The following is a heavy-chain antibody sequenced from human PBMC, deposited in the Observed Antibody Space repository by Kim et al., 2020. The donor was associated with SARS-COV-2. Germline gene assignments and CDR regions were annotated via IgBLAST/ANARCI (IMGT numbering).Heavy chain of an antibody. J-gene: IGHJ6*02. CDR3: AKEGMVNYGMDV. D-gene: IGHD3-3*01. CDR1: GFTFSSYA. Sequence: GGSLRLSCAASGFTFSSYAMSWVRQATGKGLEWVSGMSGSGGSTYYADSVKGRFTISRDNSNNTLYLQMNSLRAEDTAVYYCAKEGMVNYGMDVWGQGTTVTVSS. V-gene: IGHV3-23*01. CDR2: MSGSGGST.